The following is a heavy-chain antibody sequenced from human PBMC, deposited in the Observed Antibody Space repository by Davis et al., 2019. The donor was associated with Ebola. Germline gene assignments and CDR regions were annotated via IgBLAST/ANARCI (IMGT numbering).Heavy chain of an antibody. CDR1: GFTFSKYW. J-gene: IGHJ4*02. V-gene: IGHV3-74*01. D-gene: IGHD3-10*01. CDR2: IKYDGSRT. Sequence: PGGSLRLSCAASGFTFSKYWMHWVRLTPGKGLVWVSRIKYDGSRTVYADSVRGRFTISRDNAKNTLYLEMNSLRAEDTAVYYCVREPISMEKTFDSWGQGTLVTVSS. CDR3: VREPISMEKTFDS.